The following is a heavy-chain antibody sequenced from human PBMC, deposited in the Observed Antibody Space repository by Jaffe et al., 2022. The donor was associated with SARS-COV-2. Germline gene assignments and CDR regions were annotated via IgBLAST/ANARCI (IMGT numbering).Heavy chain of an antibody. CDR2: INTRSYI. V-gene: IGHV3-21*01. CDR1: GFTFSSYS. D-gene: IGHD2-15*01. CDR3: AREGGYCSGGSCRYFDY. J-gene: IGHJ4*02. Sequence: EVQLVESGGGLVKPGGSLRLSCAASGFTFSSYSMNWVRQAPGKGLEWVSSINTRSYIYYADSVKGRFTISRDNAKNSLYLQMNSLRAEDTAVYYCAREGGYCSGGSCRYFDYWGQGILVTVSS.